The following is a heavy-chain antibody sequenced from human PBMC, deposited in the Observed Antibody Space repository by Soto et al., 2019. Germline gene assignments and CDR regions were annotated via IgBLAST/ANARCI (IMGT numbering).Heavy chain of an antibody. CDR2: IIPIFGTA. D-gene: IGHD5-18*01. CDR3: VILGLPSPGYYYGMDV. Sequence: QAQLVQSGAEVKKPGSSVKVSCKASGGTFSSYAISWVRQAPGQGLEWMGGIIPIFGTANYAQKFQGRVTITADESTSTAYMELSSLRSEDTAVYYCVILGLPSPGYYYGMDVWGQGTTVTVSS. J-gene: IGHJ6*02. V-gene: IGHV1-69*12. CDR1: GGTFSSYA.